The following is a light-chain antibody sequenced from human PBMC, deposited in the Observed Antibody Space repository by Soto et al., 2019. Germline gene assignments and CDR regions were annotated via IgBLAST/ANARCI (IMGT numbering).Light chain of an antibody. J-gene: IGLJ3*02. CDR2: GNS. V-gene: IGLV1-40*01. Sequence: QSVLTQPPSVSGAPGQRVTISCAGGSSQIGATYDIHWYQQLPGAAPRLLIYGNSNRPSGVPDRFAGSKSGTSASLAIIGLRVEDEGIYYCQAFDNSLSASGVFGGGTKLTVL. CDR1: SSQIGATYD. CDR3: QAFDNSLSASGV.